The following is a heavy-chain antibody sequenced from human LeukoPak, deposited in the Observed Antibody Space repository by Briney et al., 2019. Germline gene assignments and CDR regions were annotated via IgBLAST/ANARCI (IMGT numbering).Heavy chain of an antibody. Sequence: SETLSLTCTVSGGSISSYYWSWMRQPPGKGLEWIGYIYYSGSTNYNPSLKSRVTISVDTSKNQFSLKLSSVTAADTAVYYCARIGVDTATDYWGQGTLVTVSS. D-gene: IGHD5-18*01. CDR2: IYYSGST. J-gene: IGHJ4*02. CDR1: GGSISSYY. V-gene: IGHV4-59*01. CDR3: ARIGVDTATDY.